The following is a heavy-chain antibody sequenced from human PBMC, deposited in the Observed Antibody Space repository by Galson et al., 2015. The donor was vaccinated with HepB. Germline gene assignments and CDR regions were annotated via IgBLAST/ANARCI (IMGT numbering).Heavy chain of an antibody. D-gene: IGHD3-10*01. Sequence: SVKVSCKASGYTFTSYAFHWVRQAPGQRLEWMGWITTANGNTRYSPKLQGRLTFTRDTSASTAYMELSSLRSEDTAVYYCARLDGPGTLRLDYWGQGSLVIVSS. V-gene: IGHV1-3*04. CDR2: ITTANGNT. J-gene: IGHJ4*02. CDR1: GYTFTSYA. CDR3: ARLDGPGTLRLDY.